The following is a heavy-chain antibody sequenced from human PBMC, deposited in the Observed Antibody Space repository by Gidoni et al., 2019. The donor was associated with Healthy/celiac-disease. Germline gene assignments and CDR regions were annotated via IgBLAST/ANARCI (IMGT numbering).Heavy chain of an antibody. CDR1: GFTFDDYA. CDR3: AKPGAAYGSEEDYFDY. Sequence: VQLVESGGRLVQPGRSLRLSCASSGFTFDDYAMHWVRQAPGKGLEWVSGISWNSGSIGYADSVKGRFTISRDNAKNSLYLQMNSLRAEDTALYYCAKPGAAYGSEEDYFDYWGQGTLVTVSS. D-gene: IGHD3-10*01. CDR2: ISWNSGSI. V-gene: IGHV3-9*01. J-gene: IGHJ4*02.